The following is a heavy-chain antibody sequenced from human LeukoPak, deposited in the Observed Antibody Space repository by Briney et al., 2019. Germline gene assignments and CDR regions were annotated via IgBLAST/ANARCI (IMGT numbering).Heavy chain of an antibody. J-gene: IGHJ3*02. CDR3: ARACSSSWYAFDI. V-gene: IGHV4-30-2*01. CDR1: GGSISSGGYS. D-gene: IGHD6-13*01. Sequence: SQTLSLTCAVSGGSISSGGYSWSWIRQPPGKGLEWIGYIYHSGSTYYNPSLKSRVTISVDRSKNQFSLKLSSVTAADTAVYYCARACSSSWYAFDIWGQGTMVTVSS. CDR2: IYHSGST.